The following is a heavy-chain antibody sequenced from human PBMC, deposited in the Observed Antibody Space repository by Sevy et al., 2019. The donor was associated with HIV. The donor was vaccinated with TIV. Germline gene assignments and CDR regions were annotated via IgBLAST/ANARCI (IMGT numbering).Heavy chain of an antibody. CDR1: GFTFSSYA. CDR2: ISYDGSNK. CDR3: ARDKSLAVAGYFDY. V-gene: IGHV3-30-3*01. D-gene: IGHD6-19*01. J-gene: IGHJ4*02. Sequence: GGSLRLSCAASGFTFSSYAMHWVRHAPGKGLEWVAVISYDGSNKYYADSVKGRFTISRDNSKNTLYLQMNSLRAEDTAVYYCARDKSLAVAGYFDYWGQGTLVTVSS.